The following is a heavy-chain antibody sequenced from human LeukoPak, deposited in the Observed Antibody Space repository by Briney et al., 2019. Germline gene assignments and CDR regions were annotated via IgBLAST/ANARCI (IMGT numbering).Heavy chain of an antibody. V-gene: IGHV3-74*01. CDR1: GFTFSTAW. CDR2: INPDGSST. D-gene: IGHD1-26*01. J-gene: IGHJ2*01. Sequence: GGSLRLSCAASGFTFSTAWMHWVRQAPGKGPVWVSRINPDGSSTTYADSVKGRFTISRDNAKDTLYLQMNSLRAEDTAVYYCARPILGNWYFDLWGRGTLVTVSS. CDR3: ARPILGNWYFDL.